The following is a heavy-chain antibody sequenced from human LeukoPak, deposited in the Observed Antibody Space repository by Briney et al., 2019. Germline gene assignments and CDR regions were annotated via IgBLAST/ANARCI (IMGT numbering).Heavy chain of an antibody. CDR3: AKDYVWFGELSSYGMDV. CDR1: GFTFSSYG. J-gene: IGHJ6*02. Sequence: PGRSLRLSCAASGFTFSSYGMHWVRQAPGKGLEWVAVISYDGSNKYYADSVKGRFTISRDNSKNTLYLQMNSLRAEDTAVYYCAKDYVWFGELSSYGMDVWGRGTTVTVSS. D-gene: IGHD3-10*01. V-gene: IGHV3-30*18. CDR2: ISYDGSNK.